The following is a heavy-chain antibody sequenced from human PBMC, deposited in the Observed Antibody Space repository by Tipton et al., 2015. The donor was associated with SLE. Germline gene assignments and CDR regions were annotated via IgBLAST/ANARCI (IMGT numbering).Heavy chain of an antibody. Sequence: TLSLTCSVSGGSISSGNYYWNWIRQHPGKGLEWIGYIYHSGSTHYNPPLKSRVSISVDTSKNQFSLKLNSVTAADTAVYYCARDPTSYCSRTSCYSSWFDPWGQVTLVTVSS. CDR2: IYHSGST. J-gene: IGHJ5*02. D-gene: IGHD2-2*01. V-gene: IGHV4-31*03. CDR1: GGSISSGNYY. CDR3: ARDPTSYCSRTSCYSSWFDP.